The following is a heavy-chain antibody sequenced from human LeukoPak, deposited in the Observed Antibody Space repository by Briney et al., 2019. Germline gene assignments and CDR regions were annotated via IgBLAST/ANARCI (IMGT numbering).Heavy chain of an antibody. D-gene: IGHD3-10*01. CDR3: AREAYMSTMVRGVKVVAFDI. Sequence: PSETLSLTCTVSGGSISSYYWSWIRQPPGKGLEWIGYIYYSGSTNYNPSPKSRVTISVDTSKNQFSLKLSSVTAADTAVYYCAREAYMSTMVRGVKVVAFDIWGQGTMVTVSS. CDR2: IYYSGST. J-gene: IGHJ3*02. CDR1: GGSISSYY. V-gene: IGHV4-59*01.